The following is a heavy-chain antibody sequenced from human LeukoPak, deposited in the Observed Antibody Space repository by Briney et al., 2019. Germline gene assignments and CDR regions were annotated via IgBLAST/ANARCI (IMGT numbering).Heavy chain of an antibody. CDR2: IYYSKNT. J-gene: IGHJ4*02. V-gene: IGHV4-39*01. CDR3: VSPRGFSYGYFDY. D-gene: IGHD5-18*01. Sequence: PSETLSLTCTVSGGSISSSSAYWGWIRQPPGKGLEWIGSIYYSKNTYYNPSLKSRVTISADTSKNQFSLTLGSVSATDTAVYYCVSPRGFSYGYFDYWGQGSLVTVSS. CDR1: GGSISSSSAY.